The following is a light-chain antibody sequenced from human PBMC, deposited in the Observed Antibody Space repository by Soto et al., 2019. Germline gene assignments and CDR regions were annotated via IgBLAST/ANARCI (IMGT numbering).Light chain of an antibody. CDR1: QSVRSY. CDR3: QHRSSWPLT. V-gene: IGKV3-11*01. Sequence: EIVLTQSPATLSLSPGERATLSCRASQSVRSYLAWYQHKPGQAPRLLIYDASNRATGIPARFSGSGSGTDFTLTISSLEPEDSAVYYCQHRSSWPLTFGGGTKVVIK. CDR2: DAS. J-gene: IGKJ4*01.